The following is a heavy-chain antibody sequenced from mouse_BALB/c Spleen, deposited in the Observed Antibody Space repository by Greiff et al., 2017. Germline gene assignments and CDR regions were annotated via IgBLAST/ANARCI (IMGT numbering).Heavy chain of an antibody. D-gene: IGHD2-3*01. CDR3: ARDDGSYWYFDV. J-gene: IGHJ1*01. CDR1: GFSLTSYG. V-gene: IGHV2-9*02. Sequence: VQLQESGPGLVAPSQSLSITCTVSGFSLTSYGVHWVRQPPGKGLEWLGVIWAGGSTNYNSALMSRLSISKDNSKSQVFLKMNSLQTDDTAMYYCARDDGSYWYFDVWGAGTTVTVSS. CDR2: IWAGGST.